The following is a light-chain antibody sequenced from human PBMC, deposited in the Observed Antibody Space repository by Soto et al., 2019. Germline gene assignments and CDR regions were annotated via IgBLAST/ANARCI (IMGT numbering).Light chain of an antibody. V-gene: IGKV1-33*01. CDR3: QQYDNFSPIT. J-gene: IGKJ5*01. Sequence: DIQMTQSPSSLSASVGDRVTITCRASQDISSYLNWYQQKPGKAPKLLIYDASNLETGVPSRFSGSGSGTDFTFTISSLQPEDIATYYCQQYDNFSPITFGQGTRLEIK. CDR1: QDISSY. CDR2: DAS.